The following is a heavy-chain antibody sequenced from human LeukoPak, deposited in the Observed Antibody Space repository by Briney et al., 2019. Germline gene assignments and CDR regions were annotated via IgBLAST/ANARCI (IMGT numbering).Heavy chain of an antibody. D-gene: IGHD2-8*01. CDR2: IYYSGST. J-gene: IGHJ6*02. CDR3: ARGRMGYYYGMDV. Sequence: SETLSLTCTVSGGSISSYYWSWIRQPPGKGLEWIGYIYYSGSTNYNPSLKSRVTISVDTSKNQFSLKLSSVTAADTAVYYCARGRMGYYYGMDVWGQGTTVTVSS. V-gene: IGHV4-59*01. CDR1: GGSISSYY.